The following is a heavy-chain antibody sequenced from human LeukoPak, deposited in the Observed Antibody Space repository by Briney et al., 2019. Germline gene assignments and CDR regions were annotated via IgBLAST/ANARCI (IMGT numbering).Heavy chain of an antibody. D-gene: IGHD4-23*01. CDR3: ARELVTSSY. CDR1: GFTFSTYS. J-gene: IGHJ4*02. CDR2: ISSSSSSI. V-gene: IGHV3-21*01. Sequence: GGSLRLSCAASGFTFSTYSMNWVRQAPGKGLEWVSTISSSSSSIYYADSVKGRFTISRDNAKDSLYLQMNSLRAEDTAVYYCARELVTSSYWGQGTLVTVSS.